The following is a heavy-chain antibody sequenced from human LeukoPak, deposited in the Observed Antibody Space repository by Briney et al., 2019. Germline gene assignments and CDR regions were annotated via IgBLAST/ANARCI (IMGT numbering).Heavy chain of an antibody. V-gene: IGHV3-66*01. CDR3: ARAGYSGSYYRSYYFDY. Sequence: GSLRLSCAASGFTVSSNYMSWVRQAPGKGLEWVSVIYSGGSTYYADSVKGRFTISRDNSKNTLYLQMNSLRAEDTAVYYCARAGYSGSYYRSYYFDYWGQGTLVTVSS. J-gene: IGHJ4*02. CDR1: GFTVSSNY. CDR2: IYSGGST. D-gene: IGHD1-26*01.